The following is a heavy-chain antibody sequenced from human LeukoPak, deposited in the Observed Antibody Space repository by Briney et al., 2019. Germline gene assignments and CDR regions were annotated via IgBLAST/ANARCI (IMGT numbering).Heavy chain of an antibody. J-gene: IGHJ4*01. D-gene: IGHD1-7*01. CDR2: IIPIFGTA. CDR1: GGTFSSYA. CDR3: ARSWGDWNYGYCDY. Sequence: ASVKVSCKASGGTFSSYAISWVRQAPGQGLEWMGRIIPIFGTANYAQKFQGRVTITTDESTSTAYMELSSLRSEDTAVYYCARSWGDWNYGYCDYWAQGTLVTVSS. V-gene: IGHV1-69*05.